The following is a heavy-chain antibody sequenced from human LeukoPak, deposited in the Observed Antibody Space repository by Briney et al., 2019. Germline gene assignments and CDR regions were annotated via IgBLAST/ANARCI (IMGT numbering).Heavy chain of an antibody. Sequence: ASVTVSCKASGYIFTTYSIHWVRQAPGQGLEWMGVINPKGDSTVKAYKFQGRVTLTIDTSTTTIYMELSGLTSDDTGLYYCARKWSSRDWFDPWGQGTLVTV. CDR1: GYIFTTYS. V-gene: IGHV1-46*01. CDR2: INPKGDST. CDR3: ARKWSSRDWFDP. J-gene: IGHJ5*02. D-gene: IGHD2-8*01.